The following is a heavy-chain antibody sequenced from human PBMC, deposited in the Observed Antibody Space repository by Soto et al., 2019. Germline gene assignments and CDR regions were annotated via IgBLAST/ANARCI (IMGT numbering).Heavy chain of an antibody. V-gene: IGHV3-30-3*01. J-gene: IGHJ4*02. CDR2: ISYDGSNK. Sequence: PGGSLRLSCAASGFTFSSYAMHWVRQAPGKGLEWVAVISYDGSNKYYADSVKGRFTISRDNSKNTLYLQMNSLRAEDTAVYYCARSPSVEWFGELFLDYWGQGTLVTVSS. CDR1: GFTFSSYA. D-gene: IGHD3-10*01. CDR3: ARSPSVEWFGELFLDY.